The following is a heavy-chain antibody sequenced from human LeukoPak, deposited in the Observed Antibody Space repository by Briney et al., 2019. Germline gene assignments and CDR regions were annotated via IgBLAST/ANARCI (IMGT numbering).Heavy chain of an antibody. CDR1: GGSISSGGYY. Sequence: SQTLSLTCTVSGGSISSGGYYWSWIRQHPGEGLEWIGYIYYSGSTYYNPSLKSRVTISVDTSKNQFSLKLSSVTAADTAVYYCARVRYYDSSGYHYYFDYWGQGTLVTVSS. CDR2: IYYSGST. CDR3: ARVRYYDSSGYHYYFDY. J-gene: IGHJ4*02. D-gene: IGHD3-22*01. V-gene: IGHV4-31*03.